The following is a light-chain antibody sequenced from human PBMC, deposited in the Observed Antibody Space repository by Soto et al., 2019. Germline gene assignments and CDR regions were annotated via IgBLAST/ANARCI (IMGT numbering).Light chain of an antibody. CDR1: RRDVGGYNY. Sequence: QSALTQPASVSGSPGQSITISCTGTRRDVGGYNYVSWYQQYPGKSPKLLIYEVTHRPSGVSNRFSGSKSGNTASLTISGLQAEDEADYYCSSYTISNTLPFVSGTGTKLTVL. V-gene: IGLV2-14*01. J-gene: IGLJ1*01. CDR3: SSYTISNTLPFV. CDR2: EVT.